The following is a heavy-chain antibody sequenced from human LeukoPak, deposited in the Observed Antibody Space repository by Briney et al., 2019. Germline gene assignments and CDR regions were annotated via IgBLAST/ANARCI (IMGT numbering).Heavy chain of an antibody. CDR2: ISGSGGST. D-gene: IGHD3-10*01. CDR3: AKVMDDGSGRSWGEYAFDI. J-gene: IGHJ3*02. V-gene: IGHV3-23*01. Sequence: PGGSLRLSCVASGFTFSSYAMSWVRQAPGKGLEWVSTISGSGGSTYYGDSVRGRFTISRDNSKNTLYLQMNSLRAEDTAVYYCAKVMDDGSGRSWGEYAFDIWGQGTMVTVSS. CDR1: GFTFSSYA.